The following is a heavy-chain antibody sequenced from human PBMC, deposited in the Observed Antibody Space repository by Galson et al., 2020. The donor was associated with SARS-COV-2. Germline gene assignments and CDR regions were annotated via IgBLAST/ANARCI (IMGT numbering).Heavy chain of an antibody. CDR2: IGTAGDT. J-gene: IGHJ6*03. CDR3: ARGTYSAAGTRYYYYMDV. V-gene: IGHV3-13*04. Sequence: GGSLRLSCAASGFTFSSYDMHWVRQATGKGLEWVSAIGTAGDTYYPGSVTGRFTISRENAKNSLYLQMNSLRAGDTAVYYCARGTYSAAGTRYYYYMDVWGKGTTVTVSS. CDR1: GFTFSSYD. D-gene: IGHD6-13*01.